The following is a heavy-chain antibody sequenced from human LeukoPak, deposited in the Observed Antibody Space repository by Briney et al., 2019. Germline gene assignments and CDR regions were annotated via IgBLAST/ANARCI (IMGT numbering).Heavy chain of an antibody. CDR2: IDPYTGNT. V-gene: IGHV1-2*02. CDR3: AREYSASEH. Sequence: ASVKVSCKASGYSFVGCYLHWVRQAPGQGLEWMSWIDPYTGNTHYAQKFQGRLTVTRDTSISTTYMELSWLTSDDTAMYYCAREYSASEHWGQGTLVTVSS. CDR1: GYSFVGCY. J-gene: IGHJ1*01. D-gene: IGHD5-12*01.